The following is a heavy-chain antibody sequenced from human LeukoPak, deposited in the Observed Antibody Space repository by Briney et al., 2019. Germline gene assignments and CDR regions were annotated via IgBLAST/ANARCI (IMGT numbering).Heavy chain of an antibody. CDR1: GGSVSSGNYY. V-gene: IGHV4-61*01. CDR3: ARRPYYFDY. CDR2: IYYSGST. J-gene: IGHJ4*03. Sequence: SETLTLTCTVSGGSVSSGNYYWSWIRQPPGKGLEWIGYIYYSGSTNYNPSLKSRVTISVDTSKNQFSLKLSSVTAADTAVYYCARRPYYFDYWGQGTVVTVSS.